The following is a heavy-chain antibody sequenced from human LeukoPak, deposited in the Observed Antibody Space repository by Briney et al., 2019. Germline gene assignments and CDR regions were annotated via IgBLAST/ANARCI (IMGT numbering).Heavy chain of an antibody. CDR2: IIPIFGTA. D-gene: IGHD3-22*01. CDR3: ARGTYYYDSSGYYLDY. Sequence: ASVKVSCKASGGTFSSYAISWVRQAPGQGLEWMGGIIPIFGTANYAQKFQGRVTITTDESTSTAYMELSSLRSEDTGVYYCARGTYYYDSSGYYLDYWGQGTLVTVSS. CDR1: GGTFSSYA. V-gene: IGHV1-69*05. J-gene: IGHJ4*02.